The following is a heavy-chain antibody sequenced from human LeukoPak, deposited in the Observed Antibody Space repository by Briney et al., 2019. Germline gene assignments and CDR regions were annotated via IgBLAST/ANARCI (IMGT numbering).Heavy chain of an antibody. J-gene: IGHJ4*02. CDR2: INNDGSST. D-gene: IGHD3-3*01. V-gene: IGHV3-74*01. CDR1: GFTFNSYW. Sequence: GGSLRLSCAASGFTFNSYWMHWGRQAPGKGLVWVSRINNDGSSTNYADSVKGRFTISRHNAKNTLYLQMNSLRAEDTAVCYCARIKKIFGVVIGIDYWGQGTLVTVSS. CDR3: ARIKKIFGVVIGIDY.